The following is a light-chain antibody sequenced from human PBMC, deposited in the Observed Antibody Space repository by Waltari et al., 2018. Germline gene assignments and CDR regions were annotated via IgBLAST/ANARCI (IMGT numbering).Light chain of an antibody. V-gene: IGKV1-39*01. CDR2: RSS. CDR1: QNIGSY. CDR3: QQTYNSYT. Sequence: DIEMTQSPSSLSASVGDRVTITCRASQNIGSYLNWFQQKPGKAPEFLIYRSSSFQNGVPSRFTGRGSGTDFRLTINNLQPEDSAIYFCQQTYNSYTFGQGTKVEIK. J-gene: IGKJ2*01.